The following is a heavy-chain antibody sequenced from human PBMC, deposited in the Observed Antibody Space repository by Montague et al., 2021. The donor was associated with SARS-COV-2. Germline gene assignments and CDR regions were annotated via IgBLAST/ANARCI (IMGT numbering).Heavy chain of an antibody. D-gene: IGHD3-3*01. J-gene: IGHJ6*02. CDR1: GYSISDGYY. CDR2: IFQSGTT. Sequence: TLSLTVTVSGYSISDGYYWVWIRQPPGKGLEWIGNIFQSGTTYYNPSLEGRSTMSVDTSKNQFSLKLSSVTAADTAVYYCAREHWENYYDFWSGTNLASDYPYYGMDVWGQGTTVTVSS. V-gene: IGHV4-38-2*02. CDR3: AREHWENYYDFWSGTNLASDYPYYGMDV.